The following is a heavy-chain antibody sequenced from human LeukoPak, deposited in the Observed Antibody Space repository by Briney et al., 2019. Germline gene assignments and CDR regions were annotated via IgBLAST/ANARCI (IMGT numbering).Heavy chain of an antibody. V-gene: IGHV3-13*01. D-gene: IGHD5-24*01. Sequence: GGSLRLSCAASGFTFSNYDMEWVRQPTGKPLEWVSHIGTGGDTYYPTPVKGRLTVSRENAKNSLYLQMSSLKVEDTAVYYCARGFLTHRGDGPTFDHWGQGILVTVSS. J-gene: IGHJ4*02. CDR1: GFTFSNYD. CDR3: ARGFLTHRGDGPTFDH. CDR2: IGTGGDT.